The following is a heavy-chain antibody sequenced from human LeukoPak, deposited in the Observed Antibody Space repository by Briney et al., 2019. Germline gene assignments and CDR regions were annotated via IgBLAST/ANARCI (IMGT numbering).Heavy chain of an antibody. Sequence: GGSLRLSCAASGFSFASYDIHWGRQAPGKGLEGGTVIESDGSKEYYADSVKGRFTISRENSKNTVYVQMKSLRPEDKAVYYCAKEGSGCYYLDYWGQGTVVTVSP. CDR1: GFSFASYD. J-gene: IGHJ4*02. CDR3: AKEGSGCYYLDY. D-gene: IGHD6-19*01. CDR2: IESDGSKE. V-gene: IGHV3-30*02.